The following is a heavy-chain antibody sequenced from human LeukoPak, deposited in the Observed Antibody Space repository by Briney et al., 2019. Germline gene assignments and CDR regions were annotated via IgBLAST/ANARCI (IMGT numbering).Heavy chain of an antibody. Sequence: SETLSLTCTVSGGSISSYYWSWIRQPPGKGLEWIGYIYYSGSTNYNPSLKSRVTISVDTSKNQFSLKLSSVTAAGTAVYYCARGGQLWQYFDYWGQGTLVTVSS. CDR1: GGSISSYY. CDR3: ARGGQLWQYFDY. V-gene: IGHV4-59*01. J-gene: IGHJ4*02. D-gene: IGHD5-18*01. CDR2: IYYSGST.